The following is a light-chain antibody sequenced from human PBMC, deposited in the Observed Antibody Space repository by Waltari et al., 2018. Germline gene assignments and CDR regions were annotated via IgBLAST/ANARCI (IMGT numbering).Light chain of an antibody. J-gene: IGKJ4*01. Sequence: DIQMTQSPSSVSASVGDRVIITCRASQGISSWLAWYKQKPGKAPKLLIYAASSLQSGVPSMCTGSWSRTDFTLTISSLQPEDFATYFCQQTNTFPPTFGGGTKVEIK. CDR3: QQTNTFPPT. CDR1: QGISSW. CDR2: AAS. V-gene: IGKV1D-12*01.